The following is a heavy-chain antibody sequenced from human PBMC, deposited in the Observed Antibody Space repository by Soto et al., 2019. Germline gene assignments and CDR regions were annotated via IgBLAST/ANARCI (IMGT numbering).Heavy chain of an antibody. V-gene: IGHV4-31*03. J-gene: IGHJ3*02. CDR3: ARDSAIAARAFDI. Sequence: SETLSLSCTVSSGSISSGGYHWSWIRQHPGKGLELIGYIHYTGSTYYNPSLKSRLTISVDTSKNQFSLRLSSVTAADTAVYYCARDSAIAARAFDIWGRGTMVTVSS. D-gene: IGHD6-6*01. CDR1: SGSISSGGYH. CDR2: IHYTGST.